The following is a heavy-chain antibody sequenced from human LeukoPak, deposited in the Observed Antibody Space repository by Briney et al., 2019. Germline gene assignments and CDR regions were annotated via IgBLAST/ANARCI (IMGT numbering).Heavy chain of an antibody. CDR3: ANLVRSSSRDY. CDR2: ISPTSGTT. CDR1: GFTSSNFA. J-gene: IGHJ4*02. Sequence: GGSLRLSCTASGFTSSNFAMSWVRQAPGKGLDWVSAISPTSGTTFYADSVKGRFTISRDNSKNTVYLQMNSLRAEDTAVYYCANLVRSSSRDYWGQGTLVTVSS. V-gene: IGHV3-23*01. D-gene: IGHD6-6*01.